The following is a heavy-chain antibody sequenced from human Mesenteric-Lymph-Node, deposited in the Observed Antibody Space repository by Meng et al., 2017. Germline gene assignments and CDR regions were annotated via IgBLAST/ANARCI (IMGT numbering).Heavy chain of an antibody. CDR1: ADSISSDIW. CDR2: VHHRGDT. D-gene: IGHD2-2*01. Sequence: QVQLQESGPGLVKPSGTLSLTCTVSADSISSDIWWSWVRQPPGKGLEWIGEVHHRGDTNYNPSLKSRVVISVDRSKNQFSLKLSSVTAADTAVYFCARGELLWDYWGQGTLVTVSS. V-gene: IGHV4-4*02. J-gene: IGHJ4*02. CDR3: ARGELLWDY.